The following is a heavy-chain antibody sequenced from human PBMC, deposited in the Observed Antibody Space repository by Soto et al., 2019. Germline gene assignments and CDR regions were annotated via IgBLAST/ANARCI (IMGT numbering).Heavy chain of an antibody. CDR3: ARLEPYSSGYQFDY. V-gene: IGHV4-59*01. D-gene: IGHD3-22*01. J-gene: IGHJ4*02. CDR1: GCSISSYY. CDR2: IYYSGST. Sequence: XETLSLTCTVSGCSISSYYWSWIRQPPGKGLEWIGYIYYSGSTNYNPSLKSRVTISVDTSKNQFSLKLSSVTAADTAVYYCARLEPYSSGYQFDYWGQGTLVTVSS.